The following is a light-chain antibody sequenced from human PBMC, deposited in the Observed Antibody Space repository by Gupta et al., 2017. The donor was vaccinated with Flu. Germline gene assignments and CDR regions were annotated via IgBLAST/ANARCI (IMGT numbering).Light chain of an antibody. CDR1: SSDVGGYNY. J-gene: IGLJ3*02. Sequence: QSALTQPRSVSGSPGQSVTISCTGTSSDVGGYNYVSWYQQHPGKAPKVMIYDVSKRPSGVPDRFSGSKSGNTASLTISGLQAEDEADYYCCSYGGSYIYWVLGGGTKLTVL. CDR3: CSYGGSYIYWV. V-gene: IGLV2-11*01. CDR2: DVS.